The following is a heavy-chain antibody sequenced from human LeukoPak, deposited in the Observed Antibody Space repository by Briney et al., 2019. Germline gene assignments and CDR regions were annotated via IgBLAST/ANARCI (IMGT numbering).Heavy chain of an antibody. D-gene: IGHD3-22*01. CDR2: IYYSGST. CDR1: GGSISSSSYY. CDR3: ARHEVREYYDSSGMKLDAFDI. J-gene: IGHJ3*02. V-gene: IGHV4-39*01. Sequence: PSETLSLTCTVSGGSISSSSYYWGWIRQPPGKGLEWIGSIYYSGSTYYNPSLKRRVTISVDTSKNQFSLKLSSVTAADTAVYYGARHEVREYYDSSGMKLDAFDIWGQGTMVTVSS.